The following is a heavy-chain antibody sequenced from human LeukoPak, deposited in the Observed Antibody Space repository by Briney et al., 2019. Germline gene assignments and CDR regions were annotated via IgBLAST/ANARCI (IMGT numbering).Heavy chain of an antibody. CDR3: ATDYGGNSEGLFDY. CDR1: GFTFSSYG. Sequence: GGSLRLSCAASGFTFSSYGMHWVRQAPGKGLEWVAFIRYDGSNKYYADSVKGRFTISRDNSKNTLYLQMKSRRAEDTAVYYCATDYGGNSEGLFDYWGQGTLVTVSS. CDR2: IRYDGSNK. J-gene: IGHJ4*02. V-gene: IGHV3-30*02. D-gene: IGHD4-23*01.